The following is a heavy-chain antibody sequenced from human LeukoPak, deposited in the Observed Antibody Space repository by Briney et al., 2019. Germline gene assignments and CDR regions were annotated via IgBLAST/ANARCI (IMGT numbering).Heavy chain of an antibody. CDR1: GGTFSSYA. J-gene: IGHJ4*02. D-gene: IGHD1-1*01. CDR2: IIPIFGIA. CDR3: ATLGNWNYFDY. V-gene: IGHV1-69*04. Sequence: SVKASCKASGGTFSSYAISWVRQAPGQGLEWMGRIIPIFGIANYAQKFQGRVTITADKSTSTAYMELSSLRSEDTAVYYCATLGNWNYFDYWGQGTLVTVSS.